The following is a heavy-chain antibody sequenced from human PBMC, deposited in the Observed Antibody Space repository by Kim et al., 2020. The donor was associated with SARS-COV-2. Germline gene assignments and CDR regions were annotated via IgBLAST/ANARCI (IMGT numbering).Heavy chain of an antibody. J-gene: IGHJ6*01. CDR1: GFTFSSYG. D-gene: IGHD2-21*02. CDR3: ARAPIVVVTATLAHYYY. CDR2: ISYDGSNK. V-gene: IGHV3-33*05. Sequence: GGSLRLSCAASGFTFSSYGMHWVRQAPGKGLEWVAVISYDGSNKYYADSVKGRFTISRDNSKNTLYLQMNSLRAEDTAVYYCARAPIVVVTATLAHYYY.